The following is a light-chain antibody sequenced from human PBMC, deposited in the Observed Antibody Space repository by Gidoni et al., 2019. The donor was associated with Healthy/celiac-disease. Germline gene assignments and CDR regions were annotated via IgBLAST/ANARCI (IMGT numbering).Light chain of an antibody. CDR2: EVS. Sequence: QSALTQPASVSGSPGQSITISCTGTSSDVGGYNYVSWYQHRPGTAPKLMIYEVSNRPSGVSKRFSGSKSCNTASLTISGLQAEDASDYYCISYTSSSTLLYVFGTGTKVTVL. V-gene: IGLV2-14*01. J-gene: IGLJ1*01. CDR1: SSDVGGYNY. CDR3: ISYTSSSTLLYV.